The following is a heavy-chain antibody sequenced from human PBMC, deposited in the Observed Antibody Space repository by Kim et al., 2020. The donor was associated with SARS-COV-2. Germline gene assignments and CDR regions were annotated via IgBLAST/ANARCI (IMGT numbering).Heavy chain of an antibody. D-gene: IGHD2-2*01. Sequence: ASVKVSCKASGYTFTSYGISWVRQAPGQGLEWMGWISAYNGNTNYAQKLQGRVTMTTDTSTSTAYMELRSLRSDDTAVYYCARVVWDIVVVPAANWFDPWGQGTLVTVSS. J-gene: IGHJ5*02. CDR2: ISAYNGNT. V-gene: IGHV1-18*01. CDR1: GYTFTSYG. CDR3: ARVVWDIVVVPAANWFDP.